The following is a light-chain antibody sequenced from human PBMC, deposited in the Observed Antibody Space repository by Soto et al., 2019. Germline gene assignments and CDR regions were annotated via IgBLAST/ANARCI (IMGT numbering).Light chain of an antibody. J-gene: IGKJ1*01. CDR3: LQHNSYPLT. V-gene: IGKV1-17*01. CDR2: AAS. Sequence: DIQMTQSPSSLSASVGDRVTITCRASRGIRDALGWYQQKPGKAPKRLIYAASSLQSGVPSRFSGSVSGTEFTLTISSLQPEDFATYSCLQHNSYPLTFGQGTKVEIK. CDR1: RGIRDA.